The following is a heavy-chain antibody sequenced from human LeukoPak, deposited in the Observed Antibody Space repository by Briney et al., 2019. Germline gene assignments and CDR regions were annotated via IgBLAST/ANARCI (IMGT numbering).Heavy chain of an antibody. J-gene: IGHJ4*02. Sequence: GGSLRLSCTASGFTFDDYAMHWVRQAPGKGQEWVSLISWDGGSTYYADSVKGRFTISRDNSKNSLYLQMNSLRAEDTALYYCAKESALRYYFDYWGQGTLVTVSS. CDR1: GFTFDDYA. CDR2: ISWDGGST. CDR3: AKESALRYYFDY. V-gene: IGHV3-43D*03.